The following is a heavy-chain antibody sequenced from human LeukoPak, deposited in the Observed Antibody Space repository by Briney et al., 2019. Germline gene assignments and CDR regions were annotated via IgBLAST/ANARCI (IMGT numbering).Heavy chain of an antibody. Sequence: GGSLRLSCAASGFTFSSYGMHWVRQAPGKGLEWVAVISYDGSNKYYADSVKGRFTISRDNAKNSLYLQMNSLRAEDTALYYCASGRQLGYWGQGTLVTVSS. D-gene: IGHD3-16*01. CDR2: ISYDGSNK. CDR3: ASGRQLGY. CDR1: GFTFSSYG. J-gene: IGHJ4*02. V-gene: IGHV3-30*03.